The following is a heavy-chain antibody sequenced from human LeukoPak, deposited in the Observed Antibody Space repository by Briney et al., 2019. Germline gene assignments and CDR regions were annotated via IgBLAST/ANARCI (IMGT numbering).Heavy chain of an antibody. V-gene: IGHV3-21*01. CDR2: ISSSGSYI. CDR1: RFTFSSYS. CDR3: ARDPNDYGDPYFDY. D-gene: IGHD4-17*01. J-gene: IGHJ4*02. Sequence: PGGSLRLSCAASRFTFSSYSMNWVRQAPGKGLEWVSSISSSGSYIYYADSVKGRFTISRDNAKNSLFLQMNSLRAEDTAVYYCARDPNDYGDPYFDYWGQGTLVTVSS.